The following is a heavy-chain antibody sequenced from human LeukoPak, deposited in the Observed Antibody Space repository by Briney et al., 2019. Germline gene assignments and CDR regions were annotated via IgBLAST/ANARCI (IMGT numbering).Heavy chain of an antibody. J-gene: IGHJ4*02. V-gene: IGHV3-30-3*01. Sequence: PGGSLRLSCAASGFTFSSYAMHWVRQAPGKGLEWVAVISYDGSNKYYADSVKGRLTISRDNSKNTLYLQMNSLRAEDTAVYYCARDRETTVTTRASYGFDYWGQGTLVTVSS. CDR1: GFTFSSYA. CDR3: ARDRETTVTTRASYGFDY. CDR2: ISYDGSNK. D-gene: IGHD4-17*01.